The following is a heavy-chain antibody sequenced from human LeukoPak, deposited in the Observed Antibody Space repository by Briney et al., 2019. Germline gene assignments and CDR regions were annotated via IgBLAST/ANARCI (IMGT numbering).Heavy chain of an antibody. D-gene: IGHD2-21*02. CDR1: GGTFSSYA. Sequence: SVKVSCKASGGTFSSYAISWVRQAPGQGLEWMGRIIPILGIANYAQKFQGRVTITADKSTSTAYMELSSLRSEDTAVYFCARDPMTHFFDYWGQGTLVTVSP. V-gene: IGHV1-69*04. CDR3: ARDPMTHFFDY. CDR2: IIPILGIA. J-gene: IGHJ4*02.